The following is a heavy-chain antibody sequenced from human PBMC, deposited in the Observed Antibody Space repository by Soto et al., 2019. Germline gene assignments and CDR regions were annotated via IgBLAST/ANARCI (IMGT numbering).Heavy chain of an antibody. CDR3: AKDSRYYYDSSGRVDY. J-gene: IGHJ4*02. V-gene: IGHV3-23*01. Sequence: GGSLRLSCAASGFTFSSYAMSWVRQAPGKGLEWVSAISGSGGSTYYADSVKGRFTISRDNSKNTLYLQMNSLRAEDTAVYYCAKDSRYYYDSSGRVDYWGQGTLVTVSS. CDR2: ISGSGGST. CDR1: GFTFSSYA. D-gene: IGHD3-22*01.